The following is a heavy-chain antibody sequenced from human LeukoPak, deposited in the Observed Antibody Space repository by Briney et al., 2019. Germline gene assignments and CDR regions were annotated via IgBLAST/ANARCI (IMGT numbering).Heavy chain of an antibody. CDR1: GFTFGDYA. D-gene: IGHD6-13*01. Sequence: PGRSLRLSCTASGFTFGDYAMSWVRHAPGKGLEWVGFIRSKAYGGTTEYAASVKGRFTISRDDSKSIAYLQMNSLKTEDTAVYYCTRDSSSWYRGYYYYYYGMDVWGKGTTVTVSS. CDR3: TRDSSSWYRGYYYYYYGMDV. J-gene: IGHJ6*04. CDR2: IRSKAYGGTT. V-gene: IGHV3-49*04.